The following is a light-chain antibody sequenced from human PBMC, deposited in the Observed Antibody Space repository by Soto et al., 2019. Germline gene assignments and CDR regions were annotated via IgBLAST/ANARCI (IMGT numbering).Light chain of an antibody. CDR2: LNSDGSH. V-gene: IGLV4-69*01. CDR1: SGHSSYA. J-gene: IGLJ2*01. Sequence: QPVLTQSPSASASLGASVKLTCTLSSGHSSYAIAWHQQQPEKGPRYLMNLNSDGSHSKGDGIPDRFSGSSSGAERYLTISSLQSEDEAVYYCQTWGTDSVVFGGGTKLTVL. CDR3: QTWGTDSVV.